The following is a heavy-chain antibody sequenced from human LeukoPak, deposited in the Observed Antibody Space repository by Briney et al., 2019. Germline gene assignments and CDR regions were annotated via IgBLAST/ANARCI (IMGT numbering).Heavy chain of an antibody. CDR2: IRYDGSNK. Sequence: GGSPRLSCAASGFTFSTYGMHWVRQAPGKGLEWVAFIRYDGSNKYYADSVKGRFTISRDNSKNTLYLQMNSLRAEDTAVYYCAKEEIAVAGNRPRFDYWGQGTLVTVX. V-gene: IGHV3-30*02. CDR3: AKEEIAVAGNRPRFDY. CDR1: GFTFSTYG. J-gene: IGHJ4*02. D-gene: IGHD6-19*01.